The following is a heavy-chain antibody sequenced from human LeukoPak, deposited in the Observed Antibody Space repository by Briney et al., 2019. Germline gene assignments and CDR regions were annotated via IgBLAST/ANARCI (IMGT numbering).Heavy chain of an antibody. Sequence: ASVKVSCKASGYTFTSYDINWVRQATGQGLEWMGWMNPNSGNTGYEQKFQGRVTMTRNTSISTAYMELSSLRSEDTAVYYCARGSGYDSSGPLGYYYMDVWGKGTTVTVSS. CDR2: MNPNSGNT. D-gene: IGHD3-22*01. J-gene: IGHJ6*03. CDR1: GYTFTSYD. V-gene: IGHV1-8*01. CDR3: ARGSGYDSSGPLGYYYMDV.